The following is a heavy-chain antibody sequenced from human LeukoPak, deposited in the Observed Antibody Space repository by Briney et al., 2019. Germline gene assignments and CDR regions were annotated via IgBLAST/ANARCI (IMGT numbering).Heavy chain of an antibody. D-gene: IGHD6-13*01. V-gene: IGHV3-21*01. Sequence: GGSLRLSCAASGFTFSSYSMNWVRQAPGKGLEWVSSISSSSSYIYYADSVKGRFTIFRDNAKSSLYLQMNSLRAEDTAVYYCARAPSRSLASSWYSYYYYGMDVWGKGTTVTVSS. CDR2: ISSSSSYI. CDR1: GFTFSSYS. CDR3: ARAPSRSLASSWYSYYYYGMDV. J-gene: IGHJ6*04.